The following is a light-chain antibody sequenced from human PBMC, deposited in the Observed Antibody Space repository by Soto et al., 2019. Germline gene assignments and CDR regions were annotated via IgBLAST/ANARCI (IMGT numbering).Light chain of an antibody. CDR3: QQYNSPPT. CDR1: QSISSW. Sequence: DIQMTQSPSTLSASVGDRVTITCRASQSISSWLAWYQQKPGKAPKLLIYDASSLESGVPSRFSGSGSGTEITLTISNLQPDDFATYYCQQYNSPPTFGQGTKLEIK. CDR2: DAS. J-gene: IGKJ2*01. V-gene: IGKV1-5*01.